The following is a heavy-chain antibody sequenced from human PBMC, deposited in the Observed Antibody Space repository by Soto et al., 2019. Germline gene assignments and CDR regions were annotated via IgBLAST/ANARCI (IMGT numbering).Heavy chain of an antibody. Sequence: GGSLRLSCAASGFTFSNAWMTWVRQASGKGLEWVGRIKSKTDGGTTDYAAPVKGRFTISRDDSKNMLYLQMNSLKTEDTAVYYCTTEQGYCSGGTCFYHFYGMDVWGQGTTVTVSS. CDR3: TTEQGYCSGGTCFYHFYGMDV. V-gene: IGHV3-15*01. J-gene: IGHJ6*02. CDR2: IKSKTDGGTT. D-gene: IGHD2-15*01. CDR1: GFTFSNAW.